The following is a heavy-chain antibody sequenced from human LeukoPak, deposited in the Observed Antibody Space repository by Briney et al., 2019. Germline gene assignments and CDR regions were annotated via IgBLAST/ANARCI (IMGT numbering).Heavy chain of an antibody. CDR2: ISAYNGNT. CDR3: ASPFRMYEGGAFDI. D-gene: IGHD2-8*01. V-gene: IGHV1-18*01. J-gene: IGHJ3*02. Sequence: ASVKVSCKASGYTFTSYGISWVRQAPGQGLEWMGWISAYNGNTNYAQKLQGRVTMTTDTSTSTAYMELRSLRSDDTAVYYCASPFRMYEGGAFDIWGQGTMVTVSS. CDR1: GYTFTSYG.